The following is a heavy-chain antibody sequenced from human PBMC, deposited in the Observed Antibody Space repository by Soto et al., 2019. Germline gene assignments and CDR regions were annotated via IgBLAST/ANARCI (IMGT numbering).Heavy chain of an antibody. V-gene: IGHV3-20*04. CDR3: ARDGGVAVAVDASDI. CDR1: GFTFEDHG. CDR2: INWSGSST. J-gene: IGHJ3*02. D-gene: IGHD6-19*01. Sequence: EVQLVESGGGVVRPGGSLRLSCAASGFTFEDHGMTWVRQVPGKGLEWVAEINWSGSSTSYADSVKGRFTISRDNAKNSLYLQMNSLRAEDTAVYFCARDGGVAVAVDASDIWGQGTMVTVSS.